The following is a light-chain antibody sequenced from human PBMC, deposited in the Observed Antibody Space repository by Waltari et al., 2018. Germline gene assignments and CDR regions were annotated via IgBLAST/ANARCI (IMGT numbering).Light chain of an antibody. CDR2: EVS. V-gene: IGLV2-8*01. CDR1: SSDVGRYNY. J-gene: IGLJ2*01. CDR3: SSYAGSNNVV. Sequence: QSALTQPPSASGSPAQSVTISCTGTSSDVGRYNYVSWYQQHPGKAPKLMIYEVSKRPSGVPARLSGSKSGNTASLTVSGLQAEDEADYYCSSYAGSNNVVFGGGTKLTVL.